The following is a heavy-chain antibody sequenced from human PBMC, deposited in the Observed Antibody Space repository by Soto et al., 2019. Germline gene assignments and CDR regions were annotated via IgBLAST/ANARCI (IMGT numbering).Heavy chain of an antibody. D-gene: IGHD3-9*01. CDR3: ARDRVIRYTGYELDL. CDR1: GFAFNSHS. Sequence: QMQPLESGGGVVQPGKALRLSCAASGFAFNSHSMQWVRQAPGKGLEWLALMTSDGSSKFYADSVKGRCTISRDNSKNTLYLEMNSLRSEDTAVYYCARDRVIRYTGYELDLWGQGTLVTVSS. J-gene: IGHJ5*02. V-gene: IGHV3-30-3*01. CDR2: MTSDGSSK.